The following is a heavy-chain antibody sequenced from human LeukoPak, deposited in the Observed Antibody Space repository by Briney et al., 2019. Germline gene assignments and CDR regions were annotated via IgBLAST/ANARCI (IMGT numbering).Heavy chain of an antibody. Sequence: PGQSLRLSCAASGFTFSSYAMSWVRQATGKGLEWVSAIRGSGGTTYYADSVKGRFTISRDNSKNTLYLQMNSLRAEDTAVYYCAKGRGSGYASRMSDYWGQGTLVTVSS. D-gene: IGHD5-12*01. CDR1: GFTFSSYA. V-gene: IGHV3-23*01. CDR3: AKGRGSGYASRMSDY. CDR2: IRGSGGTT. J-gene: IGHJ4*02.